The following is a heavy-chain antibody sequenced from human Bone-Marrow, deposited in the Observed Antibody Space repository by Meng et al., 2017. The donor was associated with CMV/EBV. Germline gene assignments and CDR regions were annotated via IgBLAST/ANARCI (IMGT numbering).Heavy chain of an antibody. CDR3: ARDHCSSTSCYRDAFDI. V-gene: IGHV3-30*03. D-gene: IGHD2-2*01. J-gene: IGHJ3*02. CDR1: EFAFSSYS. CDR2: ISYDGSNK. Sequence: GGSLRFSFVGPEFAFSSYSMNWVRQAPGKGLEWVAVISYDGSNKYYADSVKGRFTISRDNSKNTLYLQMNSLRAEDTAVYYCARDHCSSTSCYRDAFDIWGQGTMVTVSS.